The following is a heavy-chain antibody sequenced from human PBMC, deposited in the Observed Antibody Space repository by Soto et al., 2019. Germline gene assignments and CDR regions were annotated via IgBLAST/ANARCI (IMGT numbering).Heavy chain of an antibody. CDR1: GGTFSSYA. J-gene: IGHJ6*02. CDR3: ARSTRGDYYYGMDV. V-gene: IGHV1-69*01. CDR2: TIPMFGIE. Sequence: QVQLVQSGAEVKKPGSSVKVSCKASGGTFSSYAVTWVRQAPGQGLEWMGGTIPMFGIEIYAQKFQGRVTSTADESTSTAYMELSSLRSEDTAVYYCARSTRGDYYYGMDVWGQGTTVTVSS.